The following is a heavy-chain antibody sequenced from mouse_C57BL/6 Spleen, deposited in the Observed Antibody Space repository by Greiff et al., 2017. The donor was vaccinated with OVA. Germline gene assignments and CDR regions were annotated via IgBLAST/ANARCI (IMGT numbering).Heavy chain of an antibody. CDR3: GGGNAWFAY. CDR1: GFSLTSYG. V-gene: IGHV2-4*01. CDR2: IWSGGST. D-gene: IGHD1-1*02. J-gene: IGHJ3*01. Sequence: VKLMESGPGLVQPSQSLSITCTVSGFSLTSYGVHWVRQPPGKGLEWLGVIWSGGSTDYNAAFISRLSISKDNSKSQVFFKMNSLQADDTAIYYCGGGNAWFAYWGQGTLVTVSA.